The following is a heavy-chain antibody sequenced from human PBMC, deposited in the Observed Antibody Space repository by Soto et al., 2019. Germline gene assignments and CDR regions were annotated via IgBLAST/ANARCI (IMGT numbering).Heavy chain of an antibody. CDR3: ARGQGIAVAVFDY. CDR1: GGSVPSGSYY. Sequence: QVQLQESGPGLVKPSETLSLTCTVSGGSVPSGSYYWSWIRQPPGKGLEWIGYIYYSGNTNYNPSLMSRVTRSVDTSKNQISLKLRSVTAADTAVYYCARGQGIAVAVFDYWGQGTLVTVSS. CDR2: IYYSGNT. V-gene: IGHV4-61*01. J-gene: IGHJ4*02. D-gene: IGHD6-19*01.